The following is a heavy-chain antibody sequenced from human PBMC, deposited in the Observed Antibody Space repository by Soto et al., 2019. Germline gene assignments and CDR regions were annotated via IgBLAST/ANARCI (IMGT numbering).Heavy chain of an antibody. J-gene: IGHJ4*02. Sequence: SVKVSCKASGDTFSFYTINWVRQAPGLGLEWVGRINPILSMSNYAQKFQGRVTMTADKSTSTAHMELRSLRSEDTAMYYCATSYGSGYRAFDYWGQGALVTVSS. D-gene: IGHD3-10*01. V-gene: IGHV1-69*02. CDR3: ATSYGSGYRAFDY. CDR1: GDTFSFYT. CDR2: INPILSMS.